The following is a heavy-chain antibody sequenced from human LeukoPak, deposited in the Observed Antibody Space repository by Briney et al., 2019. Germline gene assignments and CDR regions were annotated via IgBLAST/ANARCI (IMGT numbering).Heavy chain of an antibody. J-gene: IGHJ4*02. V-gene: IGHV3-23*01. Sequence: PGGSLRLSCAASGFTFSSHAMSWVRQAPGKGLEWVSSIGGGGVDTYYADSVKGRFTISRDNSKNTLYLQMNSLRVEDTAVYYCAKDPPTTGTTFDNWSRGTLVTVSS. CDR3: AKDPPTTGTTFDN. D-gene: IGHD1-1*01. CDR1: GFTFSSHA. CDR2: IGGGGVDT.